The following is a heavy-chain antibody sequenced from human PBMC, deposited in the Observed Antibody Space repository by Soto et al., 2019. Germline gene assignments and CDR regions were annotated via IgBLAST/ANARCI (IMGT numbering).Heavy chain of an antibody. J-gene: IGHJ4*01. CDR2: IYYSGNT. V-gene: IGHV4-61*08. CDR1: GASVNNGGHY. D-gene: IGHD3-22*01. CDR3: ARGGGPYDSSAYYFDS. Sequence: QVLLQESGPGLVKPSETLSLTCTVSGASVNNGGHYWSWIRQPPGKGLEWLGYIYYSGNTYYNPSFQSRVTMSVDVSKNQSSLRLPSGTAADTAIYYCARGGGPYDSSAYYFDSWGHGALVTVSS.